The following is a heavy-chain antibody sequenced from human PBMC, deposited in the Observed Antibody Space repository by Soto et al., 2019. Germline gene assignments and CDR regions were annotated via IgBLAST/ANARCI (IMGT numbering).Heavy chain of an antibody. D-gene: IGHD3-10*01. CDR3: TRGPRPISTGTGAY. V-gene: IGHV3-74*01. CDR1: GFILKMYW. J-gene: IGHJ4*02. CDR2: IYNGGTYS. Sequence: GGSLRLSCAASGFILKMYWMHWVRQSPGKGLVWISRIYNGGTYSDYADSVRGRFTISRDNVNDTLYLQMNNLRAEDSGLYYCTRGPRPISTGTGAYWGQGTQVTVSS.